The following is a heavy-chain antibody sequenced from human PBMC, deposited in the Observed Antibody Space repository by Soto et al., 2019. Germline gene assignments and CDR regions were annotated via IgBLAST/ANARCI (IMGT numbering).Heavy chain of an antibody. CDR3: AREAPESRGWYSDCYFDL. V-gene: IGHV4-59*01. CDR1: GGSISRYY. D-gene: IGHD6-19*01. CDR2: IYYSGST. Sequence: QVQLQESGPGLVKPSETLSLTCTVSGGSISRYYWSCIRQPPGKGLAWIGYIYYSGSTNYNPSLHSRLTISVDTIMNQFSLKLSSVTAADTAVYYCAREAPESRGWYSDCYFDLWGRGTLVTVSS. J-gene: IGHJ2*01.